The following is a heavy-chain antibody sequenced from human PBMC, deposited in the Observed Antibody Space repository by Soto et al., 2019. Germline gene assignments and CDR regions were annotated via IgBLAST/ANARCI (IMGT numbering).Heavy chain of an antibody. D-gene: IGHD2-2*01. V-gene: IGHV1-69*13. CDR3: ARAGDRSSTSCPNSGYDL. Sequence: SVKVSCKASGGTFSSYAISWVRQAPGQGLEWMGGIIPIFGTANYAQKFQGRVTITADESTSTAYMELSSLRSEDTAVYYCARAGDRSSTSCPNSGYDLWGQGTLVTVSS. CDR2: IIPIFGTA. J-gene: IGHJ4*02. CDR1: GGTFSSYA.